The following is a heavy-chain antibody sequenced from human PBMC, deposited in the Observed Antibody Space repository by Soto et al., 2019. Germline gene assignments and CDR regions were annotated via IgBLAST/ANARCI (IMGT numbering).Heavy chain of an antibody. CDR1: GGSISSYY. Sequence: PSETLSLTCTVSGGSISSYYWSWIRQPPGKGLEWIGYIYYSGSTNYNPSLKSRVTISVDTSKNQFSLKLSSVSAADTAVYYCARGYCGGDCYINWFDPWAQGTLVTVSS. CDR2: IYYSGST. V-gene: IGHV4-59*01. J-gene: IGHJ5*02. CDR3: ARGYCGGDCYINWFDP. D-gene: IGHD2-21*02.